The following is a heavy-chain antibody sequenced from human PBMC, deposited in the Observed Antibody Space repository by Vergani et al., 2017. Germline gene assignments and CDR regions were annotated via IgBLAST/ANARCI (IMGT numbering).Heavy chain of an antibody. J-gene: IGHJ4*02. CDR1: GYTFTSYY. CDR2: INPSGGST. D-gene: IGHD3-9*01. Sequence: QVQLVQSGAEVKKPGASVKVSCKASGYTFTSYYMHLVRQAPGQGLEWMGIINPSGGSTSYAQKFQGRVTMTRDTSTSTVYMELSSLRSEDTAIYYCARGDYGILTGYRYWGQGTLVTVSA. CDR3: ARGDYGILTGYRY. V-gene: IGHV1-46*03.